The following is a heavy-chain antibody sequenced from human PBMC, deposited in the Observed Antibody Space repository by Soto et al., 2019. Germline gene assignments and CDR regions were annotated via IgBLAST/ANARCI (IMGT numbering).Heavy chain of an antibody. J-gene: IGHJ4*02. V-gene: IGHV4-34*01. D-gene: IGHD6-6*01. CDR2: VDHSVIT. CDR3: ARAPKVSGSSQTRPDF. CDR1: GGSFIVYC. Sequence: SETLSLTCSVYGGSFIVYCWSWIRPPPGKGLEWIGEVDHSVITNYNPSLKSRVTISVDTSKNQFSLKLSSVTAADTAVYYCARAPKVSGSSQTRPDFWGQGTLVTVSS.